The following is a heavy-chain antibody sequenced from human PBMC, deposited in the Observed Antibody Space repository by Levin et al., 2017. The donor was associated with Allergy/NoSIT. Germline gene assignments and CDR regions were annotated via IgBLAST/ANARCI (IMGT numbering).Heavy chain of an antibody. Sequence: SQTLSLTCSVSGGSIRNAGYYWTWIRQLPRKGLEWIGYIYHGGNTYFNPSLRGRLTISVDTSKNQLSLKLHSVTAADTAVYYCARGGSYYGSKTWLDPWGQGTLVTVSS. CDR3: ARGGSYYGSKTWLDP. CDR2: IYHGGNT. D-gene: IGHD3-10*01. CDR1: GGSIRNAGYY. J-gene: IGHJ5*02. V-gene: IGHV4-31*03.